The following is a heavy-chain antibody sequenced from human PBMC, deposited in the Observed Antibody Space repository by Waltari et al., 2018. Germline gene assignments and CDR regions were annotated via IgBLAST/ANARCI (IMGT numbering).Heavy chain of an antibody. CDR1: GGSISSYY. Sequence: QVQLQESGPGLVKPSETLSPTCTVSGGSISSYYWSWIRPPPGKGLEWIGYIYYSGSTNYNPSLKSRVTISVDTSKNQFSLKLSSVTAADTAVYYCARERARAYGPPFDYMDVWGKGTTVTVSS. J-gene: IGHJ6*03. D-gene: IGHD3-16*01. CDR2: IYYSGST. V-gene: IGHV4-59*01. CDR3: ARERARAYGPPFDYMDV.